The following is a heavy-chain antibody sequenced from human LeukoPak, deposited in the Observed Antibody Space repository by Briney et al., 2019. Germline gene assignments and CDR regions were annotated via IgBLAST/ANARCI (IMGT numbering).Heavy chain of an antibody. CDR3: ARGDSSGWYGEVDAFDI. CDR2: VYPSGYS. V-gene: IGHV4-59*01. J-gene: IGHJ3*02. Sequence: SETLSLTCTVSGASISSSYWGWTRQPPTKELEWVGYVYPSGYSNDNPSVRGRVTLSLDTSKNQFSLRLSSVTAADTAVYYCARGDSSGWYGEVDAFDIWGQGTMVTVSS. CDR1: GASISSSY. D-gene: IGHD6-19*01.